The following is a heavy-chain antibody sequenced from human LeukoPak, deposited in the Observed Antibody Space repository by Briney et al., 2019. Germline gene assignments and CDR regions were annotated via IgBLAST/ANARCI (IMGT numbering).Heavy chain of an antibody. CDR3: ARALGAGYSSGWYEAFDY. J-gene: IGHJ4*02. CDR1: GFTFSDYY. V-gene: IGHV3-11*04. CDR2: ISSSGSTI. D-gene: IGHD6-19*01. Sequence: GGSLRLSCAASGFTFSDYYMSWIRQAPGKGLEWVSYISSSGSTIYYADSVKGRFTISRDNAKNSLYLQMTSLRAEDTAVYYCARALGAGYSSGWYEAFDYWGQGTLVTVSS.